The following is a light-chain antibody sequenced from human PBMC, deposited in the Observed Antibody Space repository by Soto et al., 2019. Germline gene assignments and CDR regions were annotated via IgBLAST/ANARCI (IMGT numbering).Light chain of an antibody. Sequence: DIQMTQSPSSLSASVGDRVTITCRASQSISTYLNWYQQKAGLAPKLLIYAASSLQSGVPSRFSGSGSGTDFTLTISRLEPEDFAVYYCQQYGSSPPITFGQGTRLAIK. CDR2: AAS. CDR1: QSISTY. J-gene: IGKJ5*01. CDR3: QQYGSSPPIT. V-gene: IGKV1-39*01.